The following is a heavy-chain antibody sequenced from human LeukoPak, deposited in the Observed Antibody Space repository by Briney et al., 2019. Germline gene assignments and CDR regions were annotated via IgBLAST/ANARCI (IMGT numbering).Heavy chain of an antibody. Sequence: SETLSLTCTVSGGSISSGDYYWSWIRQPPGKGLEWIGYICYSGSTYYNPSPKSRVTISVDTSKTPFSLKLSSVTAADTAVYYCARAGWKDDYVWGSYRIDYWGQGTLVTVSS. V-gene: IGHV4-30-4*08. CDR1: GGSISSGDYY. D-gene: IGHD3-16*02. CDR3: ARAGWKDDYVWGSYRIDY. J-gene: IGHJ4*02. CDR2: ICYSGST.